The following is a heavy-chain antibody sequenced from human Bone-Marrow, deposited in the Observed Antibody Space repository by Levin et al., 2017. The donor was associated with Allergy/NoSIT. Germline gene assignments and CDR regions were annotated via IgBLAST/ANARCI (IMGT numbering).Heavy chain of an antibody. Sequence: SETLSLTCTVSGGSVSSGSYYWSWIRQPPGKGLEWIGYIYYSGRTNYNPSLKSRVTISVDTSKNQFSLKLSSVTAADTAVYYCAGGGDPGIAAVSGMDVWGKGTTVTVSS. V-gene: IGHV4-61*01. CDR2: IYYSGRT. CDR3: AGGGDPGIAAVSGMDV. CDR1: GGSVSSGSYY. J-gene: IGHJ6*04. D-gene: IGHD6-13*01.